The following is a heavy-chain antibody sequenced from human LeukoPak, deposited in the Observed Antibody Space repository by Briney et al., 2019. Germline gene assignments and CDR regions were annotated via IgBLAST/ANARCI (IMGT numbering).Heavy chain of an antibody. J-gene: IGHJ6*03. CDR1: GGSFSGYY. CDR3: AREDTMMLYMDV. CDR2: INHSGST. V-gene: IGHV4-34*01. Sequence: SETLSLTCAVYGGSFSGYYWSWIRQPPGKGLEWIGEINHSGSTNYNPSLKSRVTISVDTSKNQFSLKLSSVTAADTAVYYCAREDTMMLYMDVWGKGTTVTVSS. D-gene: IGHD3-22*01.